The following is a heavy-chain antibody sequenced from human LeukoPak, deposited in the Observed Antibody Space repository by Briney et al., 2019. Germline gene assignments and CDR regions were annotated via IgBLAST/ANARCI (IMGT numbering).Heavy chain of an antibody. J-gene: IGHJ3*02. CDR2: IENRGTP. V-gene: IGHV4-4*09. CDR1: GFTFSSYA. CDR3: ARNFDYWGAFDI. D-gene: IGHD3-3*01. Sequence: PGGSLRLSCAASGFTFSSYAMSWVRQSPGKGLEWMGHIENRGTPHYSPTLKSRLTISIDTSKNQFSLHLRSVTAADTAVYFCARNFDYWGAFDIWGQGTTVTVSS.